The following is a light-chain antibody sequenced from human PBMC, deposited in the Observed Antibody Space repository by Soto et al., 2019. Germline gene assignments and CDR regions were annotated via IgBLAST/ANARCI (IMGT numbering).Light chain of an antibody. CDR3: QQLFDSPIT. CDR2: AAS. V-gene: IGKV1-9*01. J-gene: IGKJ5*01. CDR1: QVISTS. Sequence: DIQLTQSPSFLSPSIADSFTITCRASQVISTSLAWYQVKPGKAPKLLIYAASTLESGVPSRFSATVSGTEFSLTITSLQPEDFATYYCQQLFDSPITFGQGTRLETK.